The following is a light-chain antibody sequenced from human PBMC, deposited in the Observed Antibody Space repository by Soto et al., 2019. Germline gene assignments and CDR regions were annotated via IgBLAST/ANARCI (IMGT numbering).Light chain of an antibody. CDR1: QGISSY. Sequence: AIRMTQSPSSFSASTGDRVTITCRASQGISSYLAWYQQKPGRAPKLLIYKASSLESGVPSRFSGSGYGTEFTLTISSLQPDDFATYYCQQYNSYWTFGQGTKVDIK. V-gene: IGKV1-8*01. CDR2: KAS. CDR3: QQYNSYWT. J-gene: IGKJ1*01.